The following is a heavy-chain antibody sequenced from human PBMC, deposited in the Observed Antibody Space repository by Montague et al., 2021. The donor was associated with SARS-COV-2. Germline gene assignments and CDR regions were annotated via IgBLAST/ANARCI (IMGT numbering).Heavy chain of an antibody. J-gene: IGHJ3*02. V-gene: IGHV4-59*02. Sequence: SETLSLTCAGTQACVVELRRRWVEHTPELQPPRVGDISHLGETKYNTSLKSPVTISADTPKNQFSLRLSSVTAADTAVYYCARISRNSGFVGVFDIWGQGILVTVS. D-gene: IGHD3-22*01. CDR3: ARISRNSGFVGVFDI. CDR2: ISHLGET. CDR1: QACVVELRR.